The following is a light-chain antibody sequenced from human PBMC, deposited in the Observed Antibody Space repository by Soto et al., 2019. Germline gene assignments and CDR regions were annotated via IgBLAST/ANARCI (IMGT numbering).Light chain of an antibody. CDR2: DVS. V-gene: IGLV2-14*01. CDR1: SSDVGGYNY. Sequence: QSVLTQPASVSGSPGQSITISCTGTSSDVGGYNYVSWYQQHPGKAPKFMIYDVSNRPSGVSNRLSGSKSGNTASLTISGLQAEDGADYYCSSYTSSSSLYVFGTGTKVTVL. CDR3: SSYTSSSSLYV. J-gene: IGLJ1*01.